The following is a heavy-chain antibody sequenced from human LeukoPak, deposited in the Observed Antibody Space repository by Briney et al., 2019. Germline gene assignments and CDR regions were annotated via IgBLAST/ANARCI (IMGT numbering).Heavy chain of an antibody. CDR1: GFTFSRFA. Sequence: SGGSLRLSCAASGFTFSRFAMSWVRQAPGKGLEWVAVISFDGTHDFYADSVKGRFTISRDNSKNTLYLQMNSLRADDTAVYYCARARATVTRISSFDIWGQGTMVTVSS. CDR3: ARARATVTRISSFDI. CDR2: ISFDGTHD. D-gene: IGHD4-17*01. V-gene: IGHV3-30*04. J-gene: IGHJ3*02.